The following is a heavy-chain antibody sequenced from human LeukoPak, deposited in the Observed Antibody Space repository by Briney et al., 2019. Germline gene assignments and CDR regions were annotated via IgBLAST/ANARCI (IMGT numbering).Heavy chain of an antibody. V-gene: IGHV3-53*01. D-gene: IGHD3-9*01. CDR2: IYSVTST. Sequence: GGSLRLSCAASGFSVSSNYMSWVRQAPGKGLEWVSVIYSVTSTYYADSVNGRFTISRDDSKNTVDLQMNSLRAEDTATYYCARGSLLRYFDWPDWGQGILVTVSS. CDR1: GFSVSSNY. CDR3: ARGSLLRYFDWPD. J-gene: IGHJ4*02.